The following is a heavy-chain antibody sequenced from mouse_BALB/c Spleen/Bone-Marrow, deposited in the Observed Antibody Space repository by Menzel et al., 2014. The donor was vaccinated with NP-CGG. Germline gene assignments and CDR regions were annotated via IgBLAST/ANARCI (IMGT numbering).Heavy chain of an antibody. Sequence: EVKLVESGGGLVQPGGSLKLSCAASGFTFSSYTMSWVRQTPEKRLEWVAYISNGGGSTYYPDTVKGRFTISRDNAKNTLYLQMSSLKSEDTAMYYCARRASAYWGQGTLVTVSA. CDR1: GFTFSSYT. CDR2: ISNGGGST. V-gene: IGHV5-12-2*01. J-gene: IGHJ3*01. CDR3: ARRASAY. D-gene: IGHD3-1*01.